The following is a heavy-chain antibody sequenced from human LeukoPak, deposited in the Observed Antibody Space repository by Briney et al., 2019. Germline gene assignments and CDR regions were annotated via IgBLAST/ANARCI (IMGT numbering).Heavy chain of an antibody. CDR2: INPDSGFT. V-gene: IGHV1-2*02. CDR3: APPSEAYTSNWNV. D-gene: IGHD1-20*01. CDR1: GYRFTDDY. Sequence: ASVKVSCKASGYRFTDDYMHWVRQAPGQGLEWMGWINPDSGFTVYAQKFQGRVTMTRDTSISTAYMEVRRLRSDDTAVYYCAPPSEAYTSNWNVWGQGTLVTVSS. J-gene: IGHJ4*02.